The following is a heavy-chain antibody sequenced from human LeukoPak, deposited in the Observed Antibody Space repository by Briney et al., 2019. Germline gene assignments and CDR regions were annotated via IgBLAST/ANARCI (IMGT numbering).Heavy chain of an antibody. J-gene: IGHJ4*02. CDR3: AIDEYYYDSSGYYYGEDY. CDR1: GYTFTSYD. V-gene: IGHV1-8*01. Sequence: EASVKVSCKAFGYTFTSYDINWVRQATGQGLEWMGWMNPNSGNTGYAQKFQGRVTMTRNTSISTAYMELSSLRSEDTAVYYCAIDEYYYDSSGYYYGEDYWGQGTLVTVSS. CDR2: MNPNSGNT. D-gene: IGHD3-22*01.